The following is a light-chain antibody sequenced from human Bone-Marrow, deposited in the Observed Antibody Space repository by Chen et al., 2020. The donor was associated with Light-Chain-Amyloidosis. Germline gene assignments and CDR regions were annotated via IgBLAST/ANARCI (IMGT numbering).Light chain of an antibody. CDR1: QSISNS. V-gene: IGKV1-39*01. J-gene: IGKJ4*01. CDR2: TAS. Sequence: DIEMTQSPSSLPASVGDRVTITCRASQSISNSLNWYQQKPGQAPKLLIYTASTVESGVPSRFSGSGSGTDCTLTIISLQPEDFAAYYCQQSFSVPLSFGGGTKVEI. CDR3: QQSFSVPLS.